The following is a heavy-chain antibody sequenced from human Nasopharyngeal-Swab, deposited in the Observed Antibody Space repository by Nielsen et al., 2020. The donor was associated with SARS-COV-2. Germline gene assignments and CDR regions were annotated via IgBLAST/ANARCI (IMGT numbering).Heavy chain of an antibody. J-gene: IGHJ3*02. CDR3: AKVRSGTYPTGAFDI. D-gene: IGHD1-26*01. V-gene: IGHV3-53*01. CDR2: IYSGGST. CDR1: GFTVSSNY. Sequence: GVLKISCAASGFTVSSNYMSWVRQAPGKGLEWVSVIYSGGSTYYADSVKGRFTISRDNSKNTLYLQMNSLRAEDTAVYYCAKVRSGTYPTGAFDIWGQGTMVTVSS.